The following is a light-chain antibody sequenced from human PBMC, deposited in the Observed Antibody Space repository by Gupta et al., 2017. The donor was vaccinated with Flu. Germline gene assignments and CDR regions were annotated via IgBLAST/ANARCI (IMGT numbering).Light chain of an antibody. J-gene: IGKJ1*01. CDR1: QSGLYSSNNKNY. CDR3: QEDDTSPRT. V-gene: IGKV4-1*01. Sequence: DIVMTQSPDSLAVSLGERATINCKSSQSGLYSSNNKNYLAWYQQKPGQPPKLLIYWASTRESGVPDRFNGSGSGTDFTLTISSLQAEDVPVYFLQEDDTSPRTFGQGTKVEIK. CDR2: WAS.